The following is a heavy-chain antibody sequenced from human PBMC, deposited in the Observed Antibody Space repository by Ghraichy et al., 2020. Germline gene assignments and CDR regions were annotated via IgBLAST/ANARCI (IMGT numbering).Heavy chain of an antibody. Sequence: ASVKVSCKASGSSFTDFYRHWVRQAPGHGPEWMGWMNPNSGGTSYTQRFLGRATMTRDTSIPTAYMELSGLTADDSAVYFCARVSNTNYLLDVWGRGTTVTVSS. D-gene: IGHD3-10*02. CDR2: MNPNSGGT. V-gene: IGHV1-2*02. J-gene: IGHJ6*02. CDR1: GSSFTDFY. CDR3: ARVSNTNYLLDV.